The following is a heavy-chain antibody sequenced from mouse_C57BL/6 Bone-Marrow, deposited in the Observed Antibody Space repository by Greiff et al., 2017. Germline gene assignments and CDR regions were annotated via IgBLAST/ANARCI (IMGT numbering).Heavy chain of an antibody. D-gene: IGHD2-5*01. J-gene: IGHJ3*01. CDR2: INPYNGDT. CDR1: GYSFTGYF. CDR3: ARASNYWFAY. Sequence: EVQVVESGPELVKPGDSVKISCKASGYSFTGYFMNWVMQSHGKSLEWIGRINPYNGDTFYNQKFKGKATLTVDKSSSTAHMELRSLTSEDSAVYYCARASNYWFAYWGQGTLVTVSA. V-gene: IGHV1-20*01.